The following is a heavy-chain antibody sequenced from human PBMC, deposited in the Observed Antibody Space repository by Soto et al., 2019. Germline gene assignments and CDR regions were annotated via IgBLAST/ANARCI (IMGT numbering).Heavy chain of an antibody. V-gene: IGHV3-23*01. CDR1: GFTFSSYA. D-gene: IGHD3-9*01. J-gene: IGHJ4*02. CDR3: AKDQYYDNLTGPGDY. Sequence: GGSLRLSCAASGFTFSSYAMSWVRQAPGKGLEWVSAISGSGGSTYYADSVKGRFTISRDNSKNTLYLQMNSLRAEDTAVYYCAKDQYYDNLTGPGDYWGQGTLVTVSS. CDR2: ISGSGGST.